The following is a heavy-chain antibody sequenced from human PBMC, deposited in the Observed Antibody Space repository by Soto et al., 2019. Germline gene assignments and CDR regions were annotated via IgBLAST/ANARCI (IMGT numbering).Heavy chain of an antibody. J-gene: IGHJ4*02. V-gene: IGHV4-30-4*07. CDR3: ARAKLRSVWAFDF. CDR2: IYYSGST. Sequence: PSETLSLTCAVSGGSISSGGYSWSWIRQPPGKGLEWIGYIYYSGSTCYNPSLKSRVTISVDNSKNQFHLNLRAVTAADTAIYFCARAKLRSVWAFDFWGQGSLVTVSS. D-gene: IGHD6-19*01. CDR1: GGSISSGGYS.